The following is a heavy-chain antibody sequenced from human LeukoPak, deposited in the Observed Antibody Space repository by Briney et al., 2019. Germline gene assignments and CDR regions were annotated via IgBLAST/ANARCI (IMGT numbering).Heavy chain of an antibody. J-gene: IGHJ4*02. V-gene: IGHV4-61*02. CDR1: GGSISSGSYY. D-gene: IGHD6-13*01. CDR3: ASGVTGYSSS. CDR2: IYTSGST. Sequence: SEALSLTCTVSGGSISSGSYYWGWIRQPAGKGLEWIGRIYTSGSTNYNPSLKSRVTISVDTSKNQFPLKLSSVTAADTAVYYCASGVTGYSSSWGQGTLVTVSS.